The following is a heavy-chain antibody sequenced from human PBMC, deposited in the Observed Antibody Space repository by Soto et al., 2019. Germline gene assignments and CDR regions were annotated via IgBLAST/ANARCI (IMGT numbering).Heavy chain of an antibody. J-gene: IGHJ4*02. CDR1: GFTFSSYA. D-gene: IGHD2-2*01. V-gene: IGHV3-23*01. Sequence: GGSLRLSCAASGFTFSSYAMSWVRQAPGKGLEWVSAISGSGGSTYYADSVKGRFTISRDNSKNTLYLQMNSLRAEDTAVYYCAKLGPAYCSSTSCYLFDYWGQGTLVTVSS. CDR3: AKLGPAYCSSTSCYLFDY. CDR2: ISGSGGST.